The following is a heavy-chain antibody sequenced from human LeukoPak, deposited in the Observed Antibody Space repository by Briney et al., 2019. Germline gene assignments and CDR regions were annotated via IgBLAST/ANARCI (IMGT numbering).Heavy chain of an antibody. D-gene: IGHD2-2*02. J-gene: IGHJ3*02. V-gene: IGHV3-21*01. CDR3: ARDTHCSSTSCYNAFDI. CDR2: ISSSSTYI. Sequence: RPGGSLRLSCAASGLTFSSYSMNWVRQAPGKGLEWVSSISSSSTYIYYADSLKGRFTISRDNAKNSLSLQMNSLRAEDTAVYYCARDTHCSSTSCYNAFDIWGQGTMVTVSS. CDR1: GLTFSSYS.